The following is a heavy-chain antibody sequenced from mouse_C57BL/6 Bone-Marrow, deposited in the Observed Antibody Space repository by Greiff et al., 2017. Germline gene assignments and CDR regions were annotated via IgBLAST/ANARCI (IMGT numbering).Heavy chain of an antibody. J-gene: IGHJ2*01. CDR2: INPSTGGT. D-gene: IGHD2-2*01. V-gene: IGHV1-42*01. CDR3: ARNDYYGYHGGY. Sequence: EVQLQQSGPELVKPGASVKISCKASGYSFTGYYMNWVKQSPEKSLEWIGEINPSTGGTTYNQKFKAKATLTVDKSSSTAYMQLKSLTSEDSAVYYCARNDYYGYHGGYWGQGTTLTVSS. CDR1: GYSFTGYY.